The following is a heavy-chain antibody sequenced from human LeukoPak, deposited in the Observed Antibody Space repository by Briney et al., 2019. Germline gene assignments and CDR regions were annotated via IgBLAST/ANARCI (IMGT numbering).Heavy chain of an antibody. CDR2: INPSGGST. Sequence: ASVKVSCKASGYTFTSYYMHWVRQAPGQGLEWMGIINPSGGSTSYAQKFQGRVTMTRDTSTSTVYMGLSSLRSEDTAVYYCARDSVGYGYDYWGQGTLVTVSS. J-gene: IGHJ4*02. V-gene: IGHV1-46*01. D-gene: IGHD5-18*01. CDR1: GYTFTSYY. CDR3: ARDSVGYGYDY.